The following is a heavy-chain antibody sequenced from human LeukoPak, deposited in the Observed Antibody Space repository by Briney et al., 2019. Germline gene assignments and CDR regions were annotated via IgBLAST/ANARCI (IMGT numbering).Heavy chain of an antibody. J-gene: IGHJ5*02. Sequence: PSETLSLTCAVYGGSFSGYYWSWIRQPPGKGVEWIGEINHSGSTNCNPSLKSRVTISVDTSKNQFSLKLSSVTAADTAVYYCARDSSGWYGHWFDPWGQGTLVTVSP. CDR2: INHSGST. CDR1: GGSFSGYY. D-gene: IGHD6-19*01. V-gene: IGHV4-34*01. CDR3: ARDSSGWYGHWFDP.